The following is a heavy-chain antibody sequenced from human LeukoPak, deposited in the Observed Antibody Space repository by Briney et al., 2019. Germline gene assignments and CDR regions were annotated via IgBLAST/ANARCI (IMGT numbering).Heavy chain of an antibody. CDR3: ARYSRATGKLDY. V-gene: IGHV4-30-4*01. CDR2: IYYSGST. Sequence: SGTLSLTCTVSGGSISSVEYYWSWIRQPPGKGLEWIGYIYYSGSTSYNPSLRSRVTISVDTSQNQFSLNLSSVTAADTAVYYCARYSRATGKLDYWGQGTLVTVSS. D-gene: IGHD5-24*01. J-gene: IGHJ4*02. CDR1: GGSISSVEYY.